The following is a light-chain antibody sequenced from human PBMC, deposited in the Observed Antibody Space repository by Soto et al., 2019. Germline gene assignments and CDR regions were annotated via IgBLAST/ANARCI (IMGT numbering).Light chain of an antibody. CDR1: QSVSYN. V-gene: IGKV3-15*01. J-gene: IGKJ4*01. Sequence: EIAMTQSPATLSVSPGERATLSCRASQSVSYNLAWYQQKPGQGPRLLIYGAFTRATGIPARYSGSGSGTEFTLTISSLQSEDFAVYYCQQYKHWPPLTFGGGNKVEIK. CDR2: GAF. CDR3: QQYKHWPPLT.